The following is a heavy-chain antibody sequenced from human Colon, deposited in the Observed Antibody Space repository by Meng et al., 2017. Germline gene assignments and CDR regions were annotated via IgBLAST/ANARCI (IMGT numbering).Heavy chain of an antibody. CDR1: GGSISSHHW. CDR2: IYHSGST. CDR3: ARGPEFDP. D-gene: IGHD1-14*01. J-gene: IGHJ5*02. V-gene: IGHV4-4*02. Sequence: SETLSLTCSVSGGSISSHHWWSWVRQPPGKGLEWIGEIYHSGSTNYNPSLKSRVTMSADKSKNHFSLKLNSVTAADTAVYYCARGPEFDPWGQGTLVTVSS.